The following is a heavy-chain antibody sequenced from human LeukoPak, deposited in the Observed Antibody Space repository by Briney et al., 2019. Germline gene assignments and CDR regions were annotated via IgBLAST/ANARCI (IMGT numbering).Heavy chain of an antibody. CDR3: VRGGTGRSGSPSFDY. J-gene: IGHJ4*02. Sequence: GGSLRLSCSASGFSFSSFAMHWVRQAPGKGLEYVSAISSSGDNTYYADSVKGGVTTSRDNSRNTLYLQTSSLRAEDTAVYYCVRGGTGRSGSPSFDYWGQGTLVTVSS. V-gene: IGHV3-64D*06. CDR2: ISSSGDNT. CDR1: GFSFSSFA. D-gene: IGHD1-26*01.